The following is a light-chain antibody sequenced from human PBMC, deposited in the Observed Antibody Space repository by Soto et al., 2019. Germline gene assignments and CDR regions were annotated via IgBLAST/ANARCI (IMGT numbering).Light chain of an antibody. CDR2: GAS. J-gene: IGKJ3*01. V-gene: IGKV3-15*01. CDR1: QSVSSN. CDR3: QQYNNWPPGVT. Sequence: EIVMTQSPATLSVSPGERATLSCRASQSVSSNLAWYQQKPGQAPRLLIYGASTRATGITARFSGSGSGTEFTLTISSVQSEDFAVYYCQQYNNWPPGVTFGPGTKVDIK.